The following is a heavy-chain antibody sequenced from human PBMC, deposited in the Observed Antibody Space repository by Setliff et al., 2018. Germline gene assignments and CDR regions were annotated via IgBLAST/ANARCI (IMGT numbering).Heavy chain of an antibody. J-gene: IGHJ6*02. CDR2: IIPILGIA. CDR3: ARGIFTMVRGVIITGYYYYGMDV. D-gene: IGHD3-10*01. V-gene: IGHV1-69*10. CDR1: GGTFSSYA. Sequence: SVKVSCKASGGTFSSYAISWVRQAPGQGLEWMGGIIPILGIANYAQKFQGRVTITADKSTSTAYMGLSSLRSEDTAVYYCARGIFTMVRGVIITGYYYYGMDVWGQGTTVTVSS.